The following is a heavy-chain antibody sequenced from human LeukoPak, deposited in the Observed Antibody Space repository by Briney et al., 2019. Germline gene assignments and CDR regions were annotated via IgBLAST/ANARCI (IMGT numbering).Heavy chain of an antibody. V-gene: IGHV3-30*18. CDR3: AKDSKGPYDFWSGYSRMDV. D-gene: IGHD3-3*01. CDR1: GFTFSSYG. CDR2: ISYDGSNK. J-gene: IGHJ6*02. Sequence: PGGPLRLSCAASGFTFSSYGMHWVRRAPGKGLEWVAVISYDGSNKYYADSVKGRFTISKDNSKNTLYLQMNSLRAEDTAVYYCAKDSKGPYDFWSGYSRMDVWGQGTTVTVSS.